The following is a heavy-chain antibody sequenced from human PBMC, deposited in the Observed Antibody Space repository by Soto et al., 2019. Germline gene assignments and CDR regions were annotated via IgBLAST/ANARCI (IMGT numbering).Heavy chain of an antibody. CDR3: ARSIVVVTALDY. J-gene: IGHJ4*02. CDR2: INAGNGNT. V-gene: IGHV1-3*01. Sequence: ASVKVSCKASGYTFTSYAMHWVRQAPGQRLEWMGWINAGNGNTKYSQKFQGRVTIARDTSASTAYMELSSLRSEDTAVYYSARSIVVVTALDYWGQGTLVTVSS. CDR1: GYTFTSYA. D-gene: IGHD2-21*02.